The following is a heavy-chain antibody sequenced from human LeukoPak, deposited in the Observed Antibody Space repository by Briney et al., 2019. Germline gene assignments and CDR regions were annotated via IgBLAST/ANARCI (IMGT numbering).Heavy chain of an antibody. Sequence: ASVKVSCKSSGGTFSSYAISWVRQAPGQGLQWMGGITPIFGTANYAQKFQGRVTITADKSTSTTYMELSSLRSEDTAVYYCARPNSSGWSGFDYWGQGTLVTVSS. CDR1: GGTFSSYA. CDR2: ITPIFGTA. D-gene: IGHD6-19*01. CDR3: ARPNSSGWSGFDY. J-gene: IGHJ4*02. V-gene: IGHV1-69*06.